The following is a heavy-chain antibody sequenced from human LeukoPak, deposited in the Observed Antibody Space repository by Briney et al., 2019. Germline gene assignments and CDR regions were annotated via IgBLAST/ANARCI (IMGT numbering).Heavy chain of an antibody. CDR3: ASGDSSGYYYFDY. CDR1: GYNFTNYW. D-gene: IGHD3-22*01. CDR2: IYPGDSNT. Sequence: GESLKISCKGSGYNFTNYWIAWVRQMPGKCLEWMGIIYPGDSNTRYSPSFQGQVIISADKSISTAYLQWSSRKASDTAMYYCASGDSSGYYYFDYWGQGTLVTVSS. J-gene: IGHJ4*02. V-gene: IGHV5-51*01.